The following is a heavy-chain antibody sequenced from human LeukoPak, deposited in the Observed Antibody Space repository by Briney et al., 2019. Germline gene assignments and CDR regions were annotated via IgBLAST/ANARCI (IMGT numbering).Heavy chain of an antibody. J-gene: IGHJ4*02. D-gene: IGHD4-17*01. CDR3: ARGPGVDY. V-gene: IGHV4-59*01. CDR2: IYYTGNT. CDR1: GGSINNCY. Sequence: SETLSLTCTVSGGSINNCYWSWIRQPPGKGLEWIGYIYYTGNTKYNPSLKSRVTISLDTSKNRFSLKLNSVTAADTAVYYCARGPGVDYWGQGTLVTVSS.